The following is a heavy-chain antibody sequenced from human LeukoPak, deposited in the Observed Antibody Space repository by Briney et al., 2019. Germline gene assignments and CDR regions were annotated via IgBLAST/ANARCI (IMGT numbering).Heavy chain of an antibody. CDR2: INHSGST. CDR3: ARGGDYCSSTSCFVLRYLDWPAH. CDR1: GGSFSGYY. J-gene: IGHJ4*02. Sequence: PSETLSLTCAVYGGSFSGYYWSWIRQPPGKGLEWIGEINHSGSTNYNPSLKSRVTISVDTSKNQFSLKLCSVTAADTAVYYCARGGDYCSSTSCFVLRYLDWPAHWGQGTLVTVSS. D-gene: IGHD2-2*01. V-gene: IGHV4-34*01.